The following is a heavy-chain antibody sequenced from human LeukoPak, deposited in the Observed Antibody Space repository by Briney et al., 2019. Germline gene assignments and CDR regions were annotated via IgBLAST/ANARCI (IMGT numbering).Heavy chain of an antibody. J-gene: IGHJ1*01. D-gene: IGHD2-2*02. CDR2: IIPIFGTA. CDR3: ARAYVVVPAAIPTAEYFQH. CDR1: GGTFSSYA. V-gene: IGHV1-69*13. Sequence: ASVKVSCKASGGTFSSYAISWVRQAPGQGLEWMGGIIPIFGTANYAQKFQGRVTITADESTSTAYMELSSLRSEDTAVYYCARAYVVVPAAIPTAEYFQHWGRAPRSPSPQ.